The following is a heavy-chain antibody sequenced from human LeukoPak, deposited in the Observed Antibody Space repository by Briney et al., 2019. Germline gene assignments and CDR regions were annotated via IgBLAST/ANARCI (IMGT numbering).Heavy chain of an antibody. Sequence: GGSLRLSCAASGFTFSSYAMGWVRQAPGKGLEWVSLIYSDGSTYYADSVKGRFSISRHNSKNTLYLQMNSLRAEDTAVYYCAISSSGDNGYYYGMDVWGQGTTVTVPS. J-gene: IGHJ6*02. D-gene: IGHD3-3*01. CDR2: IYSDGST. CDR3: AISSSGDNGYYYGMDV. V-gene: IGHV3-53*04. CDR1: GFTFSSYA.